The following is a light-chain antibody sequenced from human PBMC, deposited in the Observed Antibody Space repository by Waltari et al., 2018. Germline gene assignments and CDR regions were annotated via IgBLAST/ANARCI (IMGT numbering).Light chain of an antibody. CDR3: MQSLQTLWT. J-gene: IGKJ1*01. CDR1: QSLLHRNGNNY. V-gene: IGKV2-28*01. Sequence: DIVVTQSPLSLPVTPGEPASIPCRSSQSLLHRNGNNYLDCDLQKPGQSPQLLIYLGSNRASGVPDRFSGSGSGTDFTLRISRVEAEDVGVYYCMQSLQTLWTFGPGTKVEIK. CDR2: LGS.